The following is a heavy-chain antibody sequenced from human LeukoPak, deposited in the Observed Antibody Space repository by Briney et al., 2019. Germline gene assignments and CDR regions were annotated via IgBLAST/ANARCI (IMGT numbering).Heavy chain of an antibody. CDR3: AGHLTRYFDDY. CDR1: GGSFNGYH. J-gene: IGHJ4*02. V-gene: IGHV4-34*01. Sequence: SETLSLTCAVYGGSFNGYHWSWIRQPPGKGLEWIGEINRNGITNYNPSLKSRVTISVDTSKSQISLKLNSVTAADTAIYYCAGHLTRYFDDYWGQGTLVTVSS. CDR2: INRNGIT. D-gene: IGHD3-9*01.